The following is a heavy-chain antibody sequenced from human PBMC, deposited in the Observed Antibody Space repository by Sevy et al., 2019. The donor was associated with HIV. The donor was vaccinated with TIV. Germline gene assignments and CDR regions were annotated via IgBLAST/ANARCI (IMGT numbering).Heavy chain of an antibody. Sequence: GGSLRLSCAASGFTFSSYWMSWVRQAPGKGLEWVANIKQDGSEKYYVDSVKGRFTISRDNAKNSLYLQMNSLRAEDTAVYYCARDRITGRNYYYYGMDVWGQRTTVTVSS. CDR3: ARDRITGRNYYYYGMDV. D-gene: IGHD1-20*01. CDR1: GFTFSSYW. J-gene: IGHJ6*02. V-gene: IGHV3-7*03. CDR2: IKQDGSEK.